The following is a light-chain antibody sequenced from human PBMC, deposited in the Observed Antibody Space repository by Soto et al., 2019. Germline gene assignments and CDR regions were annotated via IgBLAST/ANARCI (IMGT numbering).Light chain of an antibody. CDR3: QQTRSYPST. V-gene: IGKV1-9*01. Sequence: IQLTQSPSSLSASVGDRVTITCRASQGIDSYLAWYQQRPGKVPQHLIYETSILQSGVSSRFSGSGSGTDFTLTISSLQAEDFATYYCQQTRSYPSTFGGGTKVEIK. CDR1: QGIDSY. J-gene: IGKJ4*01. CDR2: ETS.